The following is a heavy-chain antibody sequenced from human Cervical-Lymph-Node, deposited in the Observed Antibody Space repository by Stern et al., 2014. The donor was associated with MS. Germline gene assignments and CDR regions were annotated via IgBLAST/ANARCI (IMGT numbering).Heavy chain of an antibody. Sequence: QLQLQESGPRLVKPSQTLSLTCNVSGDSIDSGDYYWSWIRQHPGKGLEWIVYIYNSVSTQSNPSLKSRILMSVDRSKNQFSLKLSSVTAADTAVYYCASSRSYARYYFYDWGQGTLVTVSS. CDR1: GDSIDSGDYY. D-gene: IGHD2-2*01. V-gene: IGHV4-31*03. CDR3: ASSRSYARYYFYD. CDR2: IYNSVST. J-gene: IGHJ4*02.